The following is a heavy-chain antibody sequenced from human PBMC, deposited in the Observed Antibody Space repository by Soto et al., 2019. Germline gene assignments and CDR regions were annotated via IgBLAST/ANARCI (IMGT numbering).Heavy chain of an antibody. Sequence: EVQLVESGGGLVKPGGSLRLSCAASGFTFSDTWMTWVRQAPGKGLEWVGRIKSKTDGGTIDYAAPVQGRFTISRDKSKNTLYLQMNNLKIDDTAMYYWTAGPARGSRWGQGTLVTVSS. D-gene: IGHD3-16*01. V-gene: IGHV3-15*01. CDR1: GFTFSDTW. CDR3: TAGPARGSR. J-gene: IGHJ4*02. CDR2: IKSKTDGGTI.